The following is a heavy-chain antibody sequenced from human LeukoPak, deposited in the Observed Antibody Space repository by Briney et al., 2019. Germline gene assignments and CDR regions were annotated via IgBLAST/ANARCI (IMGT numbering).Heavy chain of an antibody. Sequence: SETLSLTCTVPGGSVSSGTYYWSWIRQPPGKGLEWIGYIYYSGSTNYNPSLKSRVTISVDTSKNQFSLKLSSVTAADTAVYYCASLTSNGYYYYGMDVWGQGTTVTVSS. J-gene: IGHJ6*02. CDR2: IYYSGST. V-gene: IGHV4-61*01. D-gene: IGHD3-16*01. CDR3: ASLTSNGYYYYGMDV. CDR1: GGSVSSGTYY.